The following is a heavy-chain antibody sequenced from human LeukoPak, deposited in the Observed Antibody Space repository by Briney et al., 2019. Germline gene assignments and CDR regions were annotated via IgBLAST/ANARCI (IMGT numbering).Heavy chain of an antibody. J-gene: IGHJ4*02. CDR3: ARRYCSGGSCYSALDY. Sequence: SSETLSLTCTVSGGSISSHYWSWIRQPPGKGLEWIGYIYYSGSTNYNPSLKSRVTISVDTSKNQFSLKLSSVTAADTAVYYCARRYCSGGSCYSALDYWGQGALVTVSS. D-gene: IGHD2-15*01. CDR1: GGSISSHY. V-gene: IGHV4-59*11. CDR2: IYYSGST.